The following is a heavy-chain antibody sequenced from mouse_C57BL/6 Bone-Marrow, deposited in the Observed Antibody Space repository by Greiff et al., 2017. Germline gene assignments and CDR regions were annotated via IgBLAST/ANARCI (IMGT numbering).Heavy chain of an antibody. D-gene: IGHD1-1*01. J-gene: IGHJ1*03. CDR3: ARQGSENYGSSDWYFDV. Sequence: EVMLVESGGDLVKPGGSLKLSCAASGFTFSSYGMSWVRQTPDKRLEWVATISSGGSYTYYPDSVKGRFTISRDNAKNTLYLQMSSLKSEDTAMYYCARQGSENYGSSDWYFDVWGTGTTVTVSS. CDR1: GFTFSSYG. CDR2: ISSGGSYT. V-gene: IGHV5-6*01.